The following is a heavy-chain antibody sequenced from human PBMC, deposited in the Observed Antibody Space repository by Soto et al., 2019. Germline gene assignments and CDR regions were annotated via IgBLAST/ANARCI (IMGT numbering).Heavy chain of an antibody. CDR2: ISYDGSIE. V-gene: IGHV3-30-3*01. Sequence: AASGFTFKNYAMQWVRQAPGKGLEWVAVISYDGSIEFYADSVKGRFTISRDDFKNTMFLQMGSLRVEDTAVYYCARGSRDFDWRLSFGYWGQGTLVTVSS. CDR3: ARGSRDFDWRLSFGY. J-gene: IGHJ4*02. CDR1: GFTFKNYA. D-gene: IGHD3-9*01.